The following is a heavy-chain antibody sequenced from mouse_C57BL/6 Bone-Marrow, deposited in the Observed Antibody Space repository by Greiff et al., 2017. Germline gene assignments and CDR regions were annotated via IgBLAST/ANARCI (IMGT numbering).Heavy chain of an antibody. CDR2: IVPENGDT. J-gene: IGHJ2*01. Sequence: LPESGAEPVRPGASVKLSCPASGFNINDDYMHRVKQKPEQGLEWIGWIVPENGDTEDASKVQGKAPITADTSSNTAYLQLSSLTSEDTAVYYCTTMTTVVAYYVDYWGQGTTLTVSS. V-gene: IGHV14-4*01. D-gene: IGHD1-1*01. CDR1: GFNINDDY. CDR3: TTMTTVVAYYVDY.